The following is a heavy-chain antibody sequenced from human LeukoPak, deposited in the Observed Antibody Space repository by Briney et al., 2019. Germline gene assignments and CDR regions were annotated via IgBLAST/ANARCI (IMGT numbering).Heavy chain of an antibody. CDR2: IYTSGST. V-gene: IGHV4-61*02. Sequence: PSETLSLTCAVSGGSISSGGYSWSWIRQPAGKGLEWIGRIYTSGSTNYNPSLKSRVAMSVDTSKNQFSLKLSSVTAADTAVYYCARDLRVGIAARPPYGMDVWGQGTTVTVSS. CDR1: GGSISSGGYS. J-gene: IGHJ6*02. D-gene: IGHD6-6*01. CDR3: ARDLRVGIAARPPYGMDV.